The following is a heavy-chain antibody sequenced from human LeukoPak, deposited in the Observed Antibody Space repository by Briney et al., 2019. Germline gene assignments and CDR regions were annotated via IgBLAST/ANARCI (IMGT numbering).Heavy chain of an antibody. V-gene: IGHV4-4*02. Sequence: SGTLSLTCAVSGGSISSSNWWSWVRQPPGKGLEWIGEIYHSGSTNYNPSLKSRVTISVDKSKNQFSLKLSSVTAADTAVYYCARHSYSSSSWFDPWGQGTLVTVSS. CDR1: GGSISSSNW. CDR3: ARHSYSSSSWFDP. J-gene: IGHJ5*02. D-gene: IGHD6-13*01. CDR2: IYHSGST.